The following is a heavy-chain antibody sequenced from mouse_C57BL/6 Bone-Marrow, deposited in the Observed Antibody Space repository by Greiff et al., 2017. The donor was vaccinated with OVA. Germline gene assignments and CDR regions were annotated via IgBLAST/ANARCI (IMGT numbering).Heavy chain of an antibody. V-gene: IGHV1-69*01. Sequence: QVQLQQPGAELVMPGASVKLSCKASGYTFTSYWMHWVKQRPGQGLEWIGEIDPSDSYTNYNQKFKGKSTLTVDKSSSTAYMQLSSLTSEDSAVYYCARWSTVVASEDDWGQGTTLTVSS. CDR3: ARWSTVVASEDD. D-gene: IGHD1-1*01. J-gene: IGHJ2*01. CDR2: IDPSDSYT. CDR1: GYTFTSYW.